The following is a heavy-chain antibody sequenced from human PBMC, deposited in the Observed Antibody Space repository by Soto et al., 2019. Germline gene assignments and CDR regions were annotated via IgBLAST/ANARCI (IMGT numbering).Heavy chain of an antibody. CDR2: ISGSGGST. D-gene: IGHD3-10*01. J-gene: IGHJ6*02. CDR1: GFTFSSYA. Sequence: EVQLLESGGGLVQPGGSLRLSCAASGFTFSSYAMSWVRQAPGKGLEWVSAISGSGGSTYYADSVKGRFTISRDNSKNALYLQMNSLRAEDTGVYYCAKDLNTMVRGVIMNYYYYGMDVWGQGTTVTVSS. V-gene: IGHV3-23*01. CDR3: AKDLNTMVRGVIMNYYYYGMDV.